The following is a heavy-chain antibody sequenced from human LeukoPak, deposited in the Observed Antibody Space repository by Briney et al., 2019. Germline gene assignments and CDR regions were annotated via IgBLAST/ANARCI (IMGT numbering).Heavy chain of an antibody. CDR1: GYTFTSYG. V-gene: IGHV1-18*01. CDR2: ISAYNGNT. Sequence: GASVKVSCKASGYTFTSYGISWVRQAPGQGLEWMGWISAYNGNTNYAQKLQGRVTMTTDTSTSTAYMELRSLRSDDTAVYYCARDPYYYDSSGYYWIDYWGQGTLVTVSS. D-gene: IGHD3-22*01. CDR3: ARDPYYYDSSGYYWIDY. J-gene: IGHJ4*02.